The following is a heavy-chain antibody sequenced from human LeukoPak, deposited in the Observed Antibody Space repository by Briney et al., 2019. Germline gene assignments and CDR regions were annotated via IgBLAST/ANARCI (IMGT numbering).Heavy chain of an antibody. CDR2: ISAYNGNT. CDR3: ARDPELRYSPSQPGYFDL. CDR1: GYTFTSYG. V-gene: IGHV1-18*01. J-gene: IGHJ2*01. D-gene: IGHD3-9*01. Sequence: ASVKVSCKASGYTFTSYGISWVRQAPGQGDEWMGWISAYNGNTNYAQKLQGRVTMTTDTSTSTAYMELRSLRSDDTAVYYCARDPELRYSPSQPGYFDLWGRGTLVTVSS.